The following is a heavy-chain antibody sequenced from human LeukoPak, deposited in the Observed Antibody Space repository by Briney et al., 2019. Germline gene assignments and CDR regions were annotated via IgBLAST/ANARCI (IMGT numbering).Heavy chain of an antibody. CDR3: ARWDIRGTAHQLDY. D-gene: IGHD1-7*01. J-gene: IGHJ4*02. V-gene: IGHV3-7*01. CDR2: INQDGSAK. Sequence: GGSLRLSCAASGFILSGHWMTWVRQAPGKGLEWVANINQDGSAKYYVDSVKGRFTISRDNAKNSMYLQMNSLRAEDTAVYYCARWDIRGTAHQLDYWGQGTLITVSS. CDR1: GFILSGHW.